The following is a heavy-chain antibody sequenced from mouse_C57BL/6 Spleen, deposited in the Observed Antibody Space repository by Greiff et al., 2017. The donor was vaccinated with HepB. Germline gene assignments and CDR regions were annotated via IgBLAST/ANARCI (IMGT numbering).Heavy chain of an antibody. D-gene: IGHD4-1*01. Sequence: EVMLVESGPELVKPGASVKMSCKASGYTFTDYNMHWVKQSHGKSLEWIGYINPHNGGTSYNQKFKGKATLTVNKSSSTAYMELRSLTSEDSAVYDCAKTGKDYAMDYWGQGTSVTVSS. J-gene: IGHJ4*01. CDR1: GYTFTDYN. CDR3: AKTGKDYAMDY. CDR2: INPHNGGT. V-gene: IGHV1-22*01.